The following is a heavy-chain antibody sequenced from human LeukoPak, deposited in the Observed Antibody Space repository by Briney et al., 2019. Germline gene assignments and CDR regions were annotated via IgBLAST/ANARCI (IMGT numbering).Heavy chain of an antibody. D-gene: IGHD5-18*01. Sequence: PGGSLRLSCAASGFTFSNFEMNWVRQAPGKGLEWISYISTSGASTYYADSVKGRFTVSRDNAKNSMYLRMDTLRAEDTAVYYCARERGYNYGYSGYYDQWGQEILVTVSS. CDR1: GFTFSNFE. CDR3: ARERGYNYGYSGYYDQ. J-gene: IGHJ4*02. V-gene: IGHV3-48*03. CDR2: ISTSGAST.